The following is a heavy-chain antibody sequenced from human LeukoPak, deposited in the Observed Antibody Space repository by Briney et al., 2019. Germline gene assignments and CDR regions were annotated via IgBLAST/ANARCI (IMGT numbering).Heavy chain of an antibody. CDR1: GYTFTSYG. J-gene: IGHJ4*02. Sequence: ASVKVSCKASGYTFTSYGISWVRQAPGQGLEWMGGVIPIFGTANYAQKFQGRVTITADESTSTAYMELSSLRSEDTAVYYCARGTEHFDYWGQGTLVTVSS. CDR2: VIPIFGTA. V-gene: IGHV1-69*13. CDR3: ARGTEHFDY.